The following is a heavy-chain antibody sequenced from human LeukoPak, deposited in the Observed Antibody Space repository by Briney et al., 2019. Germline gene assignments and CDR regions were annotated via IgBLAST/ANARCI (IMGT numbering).Heavy chain of an antibody. V-gene: IGHV4-59*01. CDR2: IYYSGST. D-gene: IGHD3-10*01. CDR3: ARERIYYGSEQVGYFDY. CDR1: GGSISSYY. J-gene: IGHJ4*02. Sequence: SETLSLTCTVSGGSISSYYWSWIRQPPGKGLEWIGYIYYSGSTNYNPSLKSRVTISVDTSKNQFSLKLSSVTAADTAVYYCARERIYYGSEQVGYFDYWGQGTLVTVSS.